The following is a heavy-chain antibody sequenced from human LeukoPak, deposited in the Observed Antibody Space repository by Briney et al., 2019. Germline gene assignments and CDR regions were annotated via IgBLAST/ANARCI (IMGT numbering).Heavy chain of an antibody. CDR1: GYTFTSYY. J-gene: IGHJ6*03. D-gene: IGHD3-22*01. CDR3: ARVTYYYDSSGKTTYYYYMDV. CDR2: INPSGGST. Sequence: SVKVSCKASGYTFTSYYMHWVRQAPGQGLEWMGIINPSGGSTSYAQKFQGRVTMTRDTSTSTVYMELSSLRSEDTAVYYCARVTYYYDSSGKTTYYYYMDVWGKGTTVTVSS. V-gene: IGHV1-46*01.